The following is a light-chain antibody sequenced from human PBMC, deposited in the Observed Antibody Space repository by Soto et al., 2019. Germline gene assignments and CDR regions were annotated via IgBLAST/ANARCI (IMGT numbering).Light chain of an antibody. CDR2: EAT. V-gene: IGKV1-5*01. J-gene: IGKJ2*01. CDR1: QIMYTW. Sequence: DIQMTQSPSTLSASVGDRVTITCRASQIMYTWLAWYQQKPGKAPKLLIYEATTLGSGVPSKFSGCGSATEFTLTISSLQPDDFANYYCQHYNGYFGQRTKLEI. CDR3: QHYNGY.